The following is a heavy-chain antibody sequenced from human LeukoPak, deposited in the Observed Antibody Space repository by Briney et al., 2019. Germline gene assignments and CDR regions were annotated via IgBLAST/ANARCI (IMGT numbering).Heavy chain of an antibody. V-gene: IGHV3-48*04. CDR1: GFSFSRYC. J-gene: IGHJ4*02. CDR2: IRSSDSTT. Sequence: GSLRLSCAASGFSFSRYCLKWVRQAPGKGLEWLSYIRSSDSTTYYADSVKGRFTISRDNAKNSLYLRMDSLRVEDTAVYYCAKRADSSAHSFDYWGQGTLVTVSS. CDR3: AKRADSSAHSFDY. D-gene: IGHD3-22*01.